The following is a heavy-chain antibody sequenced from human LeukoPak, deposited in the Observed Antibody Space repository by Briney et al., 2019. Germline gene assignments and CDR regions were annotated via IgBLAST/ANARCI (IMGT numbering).Heavy chain of an antibody. J-gene: IGHJ5*02. D-gene: IGHD2-2*01. CDR1: GDSVSSNSVT. V-gene: IGHV6-1*01. Sequence: SQTLSLTCAISGDSVSSNSVTWNWIRQSPSRGLEWLGRTYYRSTWYNDYAVSVRGRITVNPDTSKNQFSLHLNSVTPEDTAVYYCAGRLTQYDCFDPWGQGVLVTVSS. CDR3: AGRLTQYDCFDP. CDR2: TYYRSTWYN.